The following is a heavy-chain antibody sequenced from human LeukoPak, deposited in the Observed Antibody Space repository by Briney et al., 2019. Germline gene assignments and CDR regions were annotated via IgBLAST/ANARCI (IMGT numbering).Heavy chain of an antibody. CDR3: VKVSSTVGATYFDY. Sequence: GGSLRLSCSASGFAFSSYAMHWVRQAPGKGLEYLSGIANNGGTTYHADSVKGRFTISRDNSKNTLYFQMSSLRAEDTAVYYCVKVSSTVGATYFDYWGQGTLVTVSP. V-gene: IGHV3-64D*06. CDR1: GFAFSSYA. CDR2: IANNGGTT. D-gene: IGHD1-26*01. J-gene: IGHJ4*02.